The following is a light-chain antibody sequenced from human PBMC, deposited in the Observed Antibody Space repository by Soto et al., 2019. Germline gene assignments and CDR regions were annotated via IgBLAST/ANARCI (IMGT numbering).Light chain of an antibody. CDR3: SSYISGNTWV. Sequence: QSALTQPATVSGSPGQSITISCTGTSGDVGAYNYVSWFQQHPGKAPKLMIYDVSNRPSGVSNRFSGSKSGNTASLTISGLQAEDEADYYCSSYISGNTWVFGGGTKVTVL. V-gene: IGLV2-14*01. CDR1: SGDVGAYNY. CDR2: DVS. J-gene: IGLJ3*02.